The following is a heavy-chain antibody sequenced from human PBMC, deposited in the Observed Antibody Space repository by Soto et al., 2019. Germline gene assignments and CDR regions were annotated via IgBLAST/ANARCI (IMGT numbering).Heavy chain of an antibody. J-gene: IGHJ5*02. Sequence: GGSLRLSCAGSGFTFSDYYMTWIRQAPGKGLEWISYISGSSVIYYADSVKGRFTISRDNAKNSLYLQMNSLRVDDTAMYYCAREFTEVVTAAPGQLDPWGQGPLVTVSS. CDR1: GFTFSDYY. CDR3: AREFTEVVTAAPGQLDP. CDR2: ISGSSVI. D-gene: IGHD2-21*02. V-gene: IGHV3-11*01.